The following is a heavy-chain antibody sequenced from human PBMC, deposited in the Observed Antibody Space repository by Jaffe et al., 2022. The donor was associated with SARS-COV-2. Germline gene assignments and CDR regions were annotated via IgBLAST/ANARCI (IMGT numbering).Heavy chain of an antibody. V-gene: IGHV3-23*01. CDR2: ISGSGGST. CDR3: AKGIDKRRWGLNNWFDP. Sequence: EVQLLESGGGLVQPGGSLRLSCAASGFTFSSYAMSWVRQAPGKGLEWVSAISGSGGSTYYADSVKGRFTISRDNSKNTLYLQMNSLRAEDTAVYYCAKGIDKRRWGLNNWFDPWGQGTLVTVSS. J-gene: IGHJ5*02. D-gene: IGHD1-26*01. CDR1: GFTFSSYA.